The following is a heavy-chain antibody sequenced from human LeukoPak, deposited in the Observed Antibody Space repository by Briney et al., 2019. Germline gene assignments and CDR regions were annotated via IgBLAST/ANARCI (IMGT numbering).Heavy chain of an antibody. V-gene: IGHV3-23*01. CDR2: ISGSGGTT. Sequence: GESLRLSCEDSGFTLRNFAVSWVRQAPGKGLEWVSVISGSGGTTYYADSVKGRFTISRDSSKNTLYLQMNSLRAEDTAVYYCAKVSGGGLYYDGMDVWGQGTTVTVSS. CDR3: AKVSGGGLYYDGMDV. CDR1: GFTLRNFA. J-gene: IGHJ6*02. D-gene: IGHD1-14*01.